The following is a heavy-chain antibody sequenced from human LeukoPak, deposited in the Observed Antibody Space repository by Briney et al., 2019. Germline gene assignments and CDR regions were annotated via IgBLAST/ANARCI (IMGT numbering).Heavy chain of an antibody. D-gene: IGHD6-6*01. CDR3: ASSGSSSSFDY. Sequence: SETLSLTCTVSGGSISSGDYYWSWIRQPPGKGLEWIGEINHSGSTNYNPSLKSRVTISVDTSKNQFSLKLSSVTAADTAVYYCASSGSSSSFDYWGQGTLVTVSS. CDR2: INHSGST. V-gene: IGHV4-39*07. CDR1: GGSISSGDYY. J-gene: IGHJ4*02.